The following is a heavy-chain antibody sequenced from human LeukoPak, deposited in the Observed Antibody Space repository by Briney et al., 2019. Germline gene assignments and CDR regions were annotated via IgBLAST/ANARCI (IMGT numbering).Heavy chain of an antibody. CDR3: TTLGIAVAGAFDY. CDR1: GFTFSNAW. J-gene: IGHJ4*02. D-gene: IGHD6-19*01. Sequence: GGSLRLSCAASGFTFSNAWMGWVRQAPGKGLEWVGRIKSKTDGGTTDYAAPVKGRFTISRDDSKNTLYLQMNSLKTEDTAVYYCTTLGIAVAGAFDYWGQGTLVTVSS. V-gene: IGHV3-15*01. CDR2: IKSKTDGGTT.